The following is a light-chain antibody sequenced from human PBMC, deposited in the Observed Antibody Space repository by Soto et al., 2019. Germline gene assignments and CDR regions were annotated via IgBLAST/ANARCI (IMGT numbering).Light chain of an antibody. Sequence: DIQMTQSPSSLSASVGDRVTITCRASQGISNYLAWYQQKPGKVPKVLIYTATTLQSGVPSRFSGSGSGTDFTLTISSLQPEDVATYYCQKYNSALETFGPGTKVDIK. CDR2: TAT. V-gene: IGKV1-27*01. CDR1: QGISNY. J-gene: IGKJ3*01. CDR3: QKYNSALET.